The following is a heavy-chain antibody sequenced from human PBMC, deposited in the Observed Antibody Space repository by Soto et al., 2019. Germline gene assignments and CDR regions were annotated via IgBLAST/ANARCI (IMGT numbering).Heavy chain of an antibody. CDR3: ASQKETYYYGSGSYNWLDP. CDR2: IYYSGST. V-gene: IGHV4-59*08. J-gene: IGHJ5*02. D-gene: IGHD3-10*01. Sequence: SETLSLTCTVSGGSINSYYWSWIRQPPGKGLEWIGYIYYSGSTNYNPSLKSRVTISVDTSKNQFSLKLSSGTAADTAVYYCASQKETYYYGSGSYNWLDPWGQGTLVTVSS. CDR1: GGSINSYY.